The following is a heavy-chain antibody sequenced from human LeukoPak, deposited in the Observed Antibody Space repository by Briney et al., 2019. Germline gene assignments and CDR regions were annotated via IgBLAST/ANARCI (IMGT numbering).Heavy chain of an antibody. Sequence: PSGTLSLTCAVSGDSITSTNLWNWVRQPPGKGLEWIGQIHHSGSTNYNPSLKSRVTISVDKSNNQFSLKLRSVTAADTAVYYCARDGGGSDCWGQGTLVTVSS. CDR3: ARDGGGSDC. CDR1: GDSITSTNL. CDR2: IHHSGST. D-gene: IGHD2-15*01. J-gene: IGHJ4*02. V-gene: IGHV4-4*02.